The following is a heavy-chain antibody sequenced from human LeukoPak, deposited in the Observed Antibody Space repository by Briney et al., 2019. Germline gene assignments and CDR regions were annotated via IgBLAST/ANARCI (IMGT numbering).Heavy chain of an antibody. V-gene: IGHV1-3*01. Sequence: ASVKVSCKASGYTFTSYAMHWVRQAPGQRLEWMGWINAGNGNTKYSQKFQGRVTITRDTSASTAYMELSSLRSEDTAVYYCARDPNIVVVVAAALDYWGQGTLVTVSS. CDR3: ARDPNIVVVVAAALDY. CDR1: GYTFTSYA. CDR2: INAGNGNT. D-gene: IGHD2-15*01. J-gene: IGHJ4*02.